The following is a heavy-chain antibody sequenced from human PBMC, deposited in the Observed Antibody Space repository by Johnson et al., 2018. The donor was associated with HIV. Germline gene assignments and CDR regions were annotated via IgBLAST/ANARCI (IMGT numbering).Heavy chain of an antibody. CDR3: ARDTWDAFDI. CDR2: ISYDGSNK. Sequence: QVQLVESGGGVVRPGGSLRLSCAASGFTFDEYAMTWVRQVPGKGLEWVAVISYDGSNKYYADSVKGRFTISRDNSKNTLYLQMNSLRAEDTAVYYCARDTWDAFDIWGQGTMVTVSS. V-gene: IGHV3-30*04. CDR1: GFTFDEYA. J-gene: IGHJ3*02.